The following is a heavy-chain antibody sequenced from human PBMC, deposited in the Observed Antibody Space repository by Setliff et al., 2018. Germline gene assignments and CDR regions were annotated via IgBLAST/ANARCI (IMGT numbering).Heavy chain of an antibody. CDR1: GGSIGPHY. J-gene: IGHJ6*03. CDR2: IFYSDTA. V-gene: IGHV4-59*08. D-gene: IGHD3-3*01. CDR3: ARMSGFQYIDV. Sequence: PSETLSLTCTVSGGSIGPHYWSWIRQAPGKGLEWIGHIFYSDTAKYNPSLESRAAISVDSSKNQFSLSLTSVTAEDTAVYYCARMSGFQYIDVWDKGTTVTVSS.